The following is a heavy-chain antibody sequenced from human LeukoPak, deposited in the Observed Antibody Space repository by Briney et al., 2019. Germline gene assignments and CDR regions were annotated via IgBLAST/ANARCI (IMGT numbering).Heavy chain of an antibody. V-gene: IGHV3-21*01. Sequence: PGGSLRLSCAASGFTFSSYSMNWVRQAPGKGLEWASSISSSSSYIYYADSVKGRFTISRDNAKNSLYLQMNSLRAEDTAVYYCARSPNWGYDYWGQGTLVTVSS. D-gene: IGHD7-27*01. CDR3: ARSPNWGYDY. J-gene: IGHJ4*02. CDR2: ISSSSSYI. CDR1: GFTFSSYS.